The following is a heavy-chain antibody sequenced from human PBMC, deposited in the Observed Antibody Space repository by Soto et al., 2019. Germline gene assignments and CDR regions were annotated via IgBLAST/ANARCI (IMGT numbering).Heavy chain of an antibody. Sequence: QVQLQESGPGLVKPSETLSLTCTVSGGSVSSGSYYWSWIRQPPGKGLEWIGYIYYSGSTNYNPSLKSRVTISVDTSKNQFSLKLSSVTAADTAVYYCARSTSYYYDSSGPQPPMNFDYWGQGTLVTVSS. CDR2: IYYSGST. CDR1: GGSVSSGSYY. V-gene: IGHV4-61*01. J-gene: IGHJ4*02. CDR3: ARSTSYYYDSSGPQPPMNFDY. D-gene: IGHD3-22*01.